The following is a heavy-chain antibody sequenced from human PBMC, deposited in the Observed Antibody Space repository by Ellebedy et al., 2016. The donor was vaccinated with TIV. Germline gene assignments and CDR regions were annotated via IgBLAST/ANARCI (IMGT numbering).Heavy chain of an antibody. CDR2: MNPSGGST. Sequence: ASVKVSCKASGYTFTSYLIHWVRQAPGQGLEWMGIMNPSGGSTTYAQKFQGRVTMTTDTSTNTAYMELRSLRSDDTAMYYCARASGWYLVDFWGQGTLVTVSS. V-gene: IGHV1-46*01. CDR1: GYTFTSYL. D-gene: IGHD6-19*01. CDR3: ARASGWYLVDF. J-gene: IGHJ4*02.